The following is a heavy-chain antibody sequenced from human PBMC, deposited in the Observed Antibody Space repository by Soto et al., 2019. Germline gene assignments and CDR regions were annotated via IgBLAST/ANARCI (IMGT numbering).Heavy chain of an antibody. D-gene: IGHD3-10*01. V-gene: IGHV3-23*01. CDR2: GASGGSR. J-gene: IGHJ6*03. CDR3: GKIRGRAYPYYYMGV. Sequence: DVQLLESGGGLVQWGGSLRLSCVTSGFTFSTYRMAWVRQAPGKGLEWVSYGASGGSRYYAESVKGRFTISRDNSKNTHSLEMNSLRAEDTATYYCGKIRGRAYPYYYMGVWGKGTTVTVSS. CDR1: GFTFSTYR.